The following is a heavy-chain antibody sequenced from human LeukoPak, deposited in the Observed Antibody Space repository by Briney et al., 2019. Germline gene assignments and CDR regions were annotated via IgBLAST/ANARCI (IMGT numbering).Heavy chain of an antibody. CDR1: GFTFGDYA. Sequence: GGSLRLSCTASGFTFGDYAMTWVRQAPGKGLGWVGFIRSRAYGGTAEYAASVKGRFTISRDESKTIAYLQMNSLKSEDTAVYYCTTGLSHGYDCWGQGTLVTVSS. J-gene: IGHJ4*02. CDR2: IRSRAYGGTA. V-gene: IGHV3-49*04. D-gene: IGHD1-1*01. CDR3: TTGLSHGYDC.